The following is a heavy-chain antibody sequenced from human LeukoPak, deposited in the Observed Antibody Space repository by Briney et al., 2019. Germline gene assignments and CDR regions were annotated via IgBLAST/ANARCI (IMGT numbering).Heavy chain of an antibody. V-gene: IGHV3-23*01. CDR2: ISGSGGST. J-gene: IGHJ4*02. D-gene: IGHD2-2*01. Sequence: GGSLRLSCAASGFTFSSYSMNWVRQAPGKGLEWVSAISGSGGSTYYADSVKGRFTISRDNSKNTLYLQMNSLRAEDTAVYYCAKVGGYCSSTSCSHFDYWGQGTLVTVSS. CDR3: AKVGGYCSSTSCSHFDY. CDR1: GFTFSSYS.